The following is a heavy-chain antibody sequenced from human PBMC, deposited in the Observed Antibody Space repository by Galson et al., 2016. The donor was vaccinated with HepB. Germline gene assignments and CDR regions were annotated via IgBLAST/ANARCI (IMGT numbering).Heavy chain of an antibody. CDR3: ARVHGPSTALGY. D-gene: IGHD4-17*01. J-gene: IGHJ4*02. CDR1: GYTFTSYS. Sequence: SVKVSCKASGYTFTSYSISWVRQAPGQGLEWMGWITDYNGNTNYAQKLQGRVTMTTDKSTSTAYMELRSLRSDDTAVYYCARVHGPSTALGYWGQGTLVTVSS. V-gene: IGHV1-18*01. CDR2: ITDYNGNT.